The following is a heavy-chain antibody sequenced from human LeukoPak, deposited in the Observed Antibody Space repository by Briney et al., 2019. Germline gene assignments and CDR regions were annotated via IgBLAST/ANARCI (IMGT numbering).Heavy chain of an antibody. CDR1: GGSFSGYY. V-gene: IGHV4-34*01. J-gene: IGHJ4*02. CDR3: ARPSLKGVTTSEPRAFDY. CDR2: INHSGST. Sequence: PSETLSLTCAVYGGSFSGYYWSWIRQPPGKGLEWIGEINHSGSTNYNPSLKSRVTISVDTSKNQFSLKLSSVTAADTAVYYCARPSLKGVTTSEPRAFDYWGQGTLVTISS. D-gene: IGHD4-17*01.